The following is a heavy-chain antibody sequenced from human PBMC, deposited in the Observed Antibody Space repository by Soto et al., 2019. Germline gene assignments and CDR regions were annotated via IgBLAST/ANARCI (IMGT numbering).Heavy chain of an antibody. D-gene: IGHD1-26*01. CDR1: GSTFSNAW. CDR2: IKSKTDGGTG. Sequence: GCLIPPCFASGSTFSNAWMSWVRQAPGKGLEWVGRIKSKTDGGTGDYGGPVKGRFTISRDDPKNNLYLQMKSLKIEDTAVYYCTTVIPNVNWELGPWGQGNLVTV. J-gene: IGHJ5*02. CDR3: TTVIPNVNWELGP. V-gene: IGHV3-15*05.